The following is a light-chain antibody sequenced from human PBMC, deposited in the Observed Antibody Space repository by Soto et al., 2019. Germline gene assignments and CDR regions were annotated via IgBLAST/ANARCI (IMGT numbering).Light chain of an antibody. CDR1: QGIRND. J-gene: IGKJ4*01. Sequence: IQMTHSPSSLSASVLYRVTITCLASQGIRNDLGWYQQKPGKAPNLLIYATSSLQGGVPSRFSGSGSGTDFTLTISSLQPEDFATYYCLQDNSYPLPFGGGTKVDIK. CDR3: LQDNSYPLP. CDR2: ATS. V-gene: IGKV1-6*01.